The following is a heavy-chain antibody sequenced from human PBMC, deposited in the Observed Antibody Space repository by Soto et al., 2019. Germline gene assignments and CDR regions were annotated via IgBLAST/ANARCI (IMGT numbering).Heavy chain of an antibody. V-gene: IGHV3-48*02. CDR3: ARDMSEGSSGWYLKGGYYYYGMDV. CDR2: ISSSSSTI. D-gene: IGHD6-19*01. J-gene: IGHJ6*02. CDR1: GFTFSSYS. Sequence: PGGSLRLSCAASGFTFSSYSMNWVRQAPGKGLEWVSYISSSSSTIYYADSVKGRFTISRDNAKNSLYLQMNSLRDEDTAVYYCARDMSEGSSGWYLKGGYYYYGMDVWGQGTTVTVSS.